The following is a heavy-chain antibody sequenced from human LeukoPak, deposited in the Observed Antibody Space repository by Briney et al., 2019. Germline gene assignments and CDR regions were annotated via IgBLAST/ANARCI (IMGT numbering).Heavy chain of an antibody. V-gene: IGHV4-30-4*01. J-gene: IGHJ3*02. CDR3: ARDCSGGSCYGAFDI. D-gene: IGHD2-15*01. CDR2: IYDSGST. CDR1: GASIRSGDYY. Sequence: SQTLSLTCTVSGASIRSGDYYWSWIRQPPGKGLEWIGYIYDSGSTYYNPSLKSRITISVDTSENRFSLKLSSVTATDTAVYYCARDCSGGSCYGAFDIWGQGTMVTVSS.